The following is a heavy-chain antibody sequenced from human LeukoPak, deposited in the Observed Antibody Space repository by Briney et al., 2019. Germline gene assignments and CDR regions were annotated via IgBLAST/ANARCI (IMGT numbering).Heavy chain of an antibody. D-gene: IGHD6-19*01. Sequence: GESLRISCKGSGYSFTSYWMCWVRQMPGKGREWRGRLDPSDSYTNYSPSFQGHVTISADKSISTAYLQWSSLKASDTAMYYCAGARGWYGGVDYWGQGTLVTVSS. V-gene: IGHV5-10-1*01. CDR1: GYSFTSYW. CDR2: LDPSDSYT. J-gene: IGHJ4*02. CDR3: AGARGWYGGVDY.